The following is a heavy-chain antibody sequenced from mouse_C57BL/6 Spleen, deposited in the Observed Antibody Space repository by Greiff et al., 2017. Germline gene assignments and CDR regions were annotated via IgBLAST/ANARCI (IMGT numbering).Heavy chain of an antibody. J-gene: IGHJ1*03. CDR2: INYDGSST. CDR1: GFTFSDSY. D-gene: IGHD3-1*01. V-gene: IGHV5-16*01. CDR3: AKDKLGRDWYFDV. Sequence: DVMLVESVGGLVQPGSSMQLSCTVSGFTFSDSYMAWVCTVTEKGLEWVANINYDGSSTYYLDSLKSRFIISRDNAKNILYLQMSSLKSEDTATYYCAKDKLGRDWYFDVWGTGTTVTVFS.